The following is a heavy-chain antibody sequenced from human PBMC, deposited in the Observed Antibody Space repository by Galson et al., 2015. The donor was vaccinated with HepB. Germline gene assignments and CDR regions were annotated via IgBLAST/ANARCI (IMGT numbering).Heavy chain of an antibody. V-gene: IGHV3-53*01. J-gene: IGHJ4*02. CDR1: GFTFSNAW. D-gene: IGHD3-3*01. CDR3: ARSDFWSTSYYFDY. Sequence: SLRLSCAASGFTFSNAWMSWVRQAPGKGLEWVSIISSGGGTYYADSVRGRFTTTRDNSKNTLDLQMNSLRGEDTAVYYCARSDFWSTSYYFDYWGQGTLVTVSS. CDR2: ISSGGGT.